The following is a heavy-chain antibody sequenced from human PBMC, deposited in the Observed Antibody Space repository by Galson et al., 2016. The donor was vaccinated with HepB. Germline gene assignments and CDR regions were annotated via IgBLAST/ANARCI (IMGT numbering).Heavy chain of an antibody. CDR3: VRDGATWHFDF. V-gene: IGHV3-48*03. Sequence: SLRLSCAASGFSFSSYDMNWVRPAPGKGLEWVAYTNAGGGKLYYPGSVRGRFTISRDNAKESLYLQMNSLTAEDTGLYYCVRDGATWHFDFWGRGTLVTVSS. CDR2: TNAGGGKL. J-gene: IGHJ2*01. D-gene: IGHD1-26*01. CDR1: GFSFSSYD.